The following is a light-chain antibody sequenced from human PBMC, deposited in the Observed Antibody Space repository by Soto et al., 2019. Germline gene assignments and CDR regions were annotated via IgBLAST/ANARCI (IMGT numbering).Light chain of an antibody. CDR1: QSISNW. CDR2: HAS. J-gene: IGKJ1*01. CDR3: QQYNSYST. Sequence: DIQMTQSPSTLPASVGDRVTITCRASQSISNWFAWYQQKPGTAPKVLIYHASNLQSGVPSRFSGSGSGTEFTLTISSLQPDDFATYYCQQYNSYSTFGQGTKVDIK. V-gene: IGKV1-5*01.